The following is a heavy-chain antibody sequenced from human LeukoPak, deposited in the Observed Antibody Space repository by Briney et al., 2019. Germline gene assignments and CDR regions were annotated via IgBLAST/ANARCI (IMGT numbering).Heavy chain of an antibody. CDR1: GFTFSSYW. CDR3: VREGAYSTSSPAGY. V-gene: IGHV3-7*01. J-gene: IGHJ4*02. D-gene: IGHD6-6*01. CDR2: INQDGSEK. Sequence: PGGPLRPSCAASGFTFSSYWMSWVRQAPGKRLEWVANINQDGSEKYYVDSVKGRFIISRDNARNSLFLQMNILTAEDTAIYYCVREGAYSTSSPAGYWGQGTLVSVSS.